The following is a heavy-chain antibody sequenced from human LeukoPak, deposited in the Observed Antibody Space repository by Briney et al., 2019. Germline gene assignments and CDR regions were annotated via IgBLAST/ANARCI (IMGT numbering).Heavy chain of an antibody. CDR3: AQFPQLY. CDR2: ISSSSSTI. V-gene: IGHV3-48*02. D-gene: IGHD1-1*01. CDR1: GITFSSYR. J-gene: IGHJ4*02. Sequence: GGSLRHFCAASGITFSSYRMNWVRQAPGKGLEWVSYISSSSSTIYYADSVKGRFTISRYNAKNSLYLQMNSLRDEDTAVYYCAQFPQLYWGQGTLVTVSS.